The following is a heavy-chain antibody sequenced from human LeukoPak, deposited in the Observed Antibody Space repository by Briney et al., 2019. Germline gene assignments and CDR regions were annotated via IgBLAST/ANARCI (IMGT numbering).Heavy chain of an antibody. V-gene: IGHV1-18*01. CDR2: ISTYNGDT. D-gene: IGHD1-1*01. Sequence: GASVKVSFKASGYTFTSYGIRWVRQAPGRGLEWMGWISTYNGDTNYAQKLQGRVTMTTDTSTSTAYMALRSLRSDDTAVYYCARDHNWVVDYWGQGTLVTVSS. CDR3: ARDHNWVVDY. CDR1: GYTFTSYG. J-gene: IGHJ4*02.